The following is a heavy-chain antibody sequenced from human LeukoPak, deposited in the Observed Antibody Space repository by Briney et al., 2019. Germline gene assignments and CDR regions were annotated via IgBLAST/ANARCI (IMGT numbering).Heavy chain of an antibody. CDR2: ISGSGGTT. CDR3: AKDRSSSSWFDGYDF. D-gene: IGHD6-13*01. CDR1: GFIFSTCA. V-gene: IGHV3-23*01. Sequence: GGSLRLSCTASGFIFSTCAMSWVRQAPGKGLEWVSAISGSGGTTYYADSVKGRFTISRANSKNTLFLQMNSLRAEDTAVYYCAKDRSSSSWFDGYDFWGQGTMVTVSS. J-gene: IGHJ3*01.